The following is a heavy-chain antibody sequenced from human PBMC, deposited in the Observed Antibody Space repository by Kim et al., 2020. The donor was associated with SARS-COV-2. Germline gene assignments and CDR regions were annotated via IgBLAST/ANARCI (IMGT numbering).Heavy chain of an antibody. CDR3: ARGVGDFWSGYYHYFDY. J-gene: IGHJ4*02. V-gene: IGHV4-34*01. CDR1: GGSFSGYY. D-gene: IGHD3-3*01. Sequence: SETLSLTCAVYGGSFSGYYWSWIRQPPGKGLEWIGEINHSGSTNYNPSLKSRVTISVDTSKNQFSLKLSSVTAADTAVYYCARGVGDFWSGYYHYFDYWGQGTLVTVSS. CDR2: INHSGST.